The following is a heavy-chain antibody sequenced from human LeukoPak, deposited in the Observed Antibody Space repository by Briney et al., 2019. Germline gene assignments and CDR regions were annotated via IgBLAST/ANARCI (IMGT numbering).Heavy chain of an antibody. Sequence: SGTLSLTCTVSGDSINSLDLWSWVRQPPGKGLEWIGEMYLSGTTHSNPSVKSRVTISIDKSKNQFFLNLSSVTAADTTVYYCAGLVGRYSSGLYYYYFDYWGQGTLVTVSS. CDR1: GDSINSLDL. CDR3: AGLVGRYSSGLYYYYFDY. CDR2: MYLSGTT. J-gene: IGHJ4*02. D-gene: IGHD3-22*01. V-gene: IGHV4-4*02.